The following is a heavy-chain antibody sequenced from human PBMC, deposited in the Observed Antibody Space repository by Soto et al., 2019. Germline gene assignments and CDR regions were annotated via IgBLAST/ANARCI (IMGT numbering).Heavy chain of an antibody. Sequence: QVQLVQSGAEVKKPGSSVKDSCKASGGTFSRYAISWVRQAPGQGLEWMGGIIAIFGTANYAQKFQGRVTITADESTSTAYMELSSLTSEDTAVYYCARDIVFGGTYGMGVWGQGTTVTVSS. CDR3: ARDIVFGGTYGMGV. CDR1: GGTFSRYA. D-gene: IGHD3-16*01. CDR2: IIAIFGTA. J-gene: IGHJ6*02. V-gene: IGHV1-69*12.